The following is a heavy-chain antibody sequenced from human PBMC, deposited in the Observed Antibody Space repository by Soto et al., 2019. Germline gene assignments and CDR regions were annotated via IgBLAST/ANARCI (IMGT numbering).Heavy chain of an antibody. CDR1: GYIFNIYW. Sequence: EVQLVQSGAEVKKPGESLRISCKASGYIFNIYWIGWVRQMPGKGLEWMGVIYPGDSDTRYSPSFQGQVSISVDKSISTAYLRWSSLKASDTAIYYCVRPDIPSRSSGYQYSFDFWGQGTQVTVSS. V-gene: IGHV5-51*01. D-gene: IGHD3-22*01. J-gene: IGHJ4*02. CDR2: IYPGDSDT. CDR3: VRPDIPSRSSGYQYSFDF.